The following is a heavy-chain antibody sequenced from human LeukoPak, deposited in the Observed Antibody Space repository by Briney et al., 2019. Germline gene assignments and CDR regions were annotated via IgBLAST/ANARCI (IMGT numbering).Heavy chain of an antibody. Sequence: PGGSLRLSCAASGFNFYYAWMAWVRQAPGKGLEWVGRIKSKPSGGAADYAAPVTGRFTISRDDSKNMLYLEMNGLKTEDTAVYYCLWVASGTYPFSYWGQGTLVTVSS. CDR3: LWVASGTYPFSY. CDR1: GFNFYYAW. CDR2: IKSKPSGGAA. D-gene: IGHD3-10*01. J-gene: IGHJ4*02. V-gene: IGHV3-15*01.